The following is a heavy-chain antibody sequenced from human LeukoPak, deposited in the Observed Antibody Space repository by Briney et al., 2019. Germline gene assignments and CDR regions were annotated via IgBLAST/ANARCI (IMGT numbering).Heavy chain of an antibody. Sequence: RGESLQISCKGSGYSFTSYWIGWVRQMPGKGLEWMGIIYPGDSDTRYSPSFQGQVTISADKSISTAYLQWSGLKASDTAMYYCARLLSSLDYYDSSGYYGPFDYWGQGTLVTVSS. J-gene: IGHJ4*02. CDR2: IYPGDSDT. D-gene: IGHD3-22*01. CDR1: GYSFTSYW. V-gene: IGHV5-51*01. CDR3: ARLLSSLDYYDSSGYYGPFDY.